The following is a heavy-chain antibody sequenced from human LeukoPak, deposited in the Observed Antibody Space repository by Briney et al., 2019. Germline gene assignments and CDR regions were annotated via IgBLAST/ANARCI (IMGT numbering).Heavy chain of an antibody. CDR3: ARDYAGSPDY. J-gene: IGHJ4*02. CDR2: IDGDGSTT. Sequence: PGGSLRLSCTASGFTFSTYWINWVRQGPGKGLVWVALIDGDGSTTTHADSVKGRFTISRDNAKNTAYLQMNSLRDEDTAVYFCARDYAGSPDYWGQGTLVTVSA. V-gene: IGHV3-74*03. D-gene: IGHD3-10*01. CDR1: GFTFSTYW.